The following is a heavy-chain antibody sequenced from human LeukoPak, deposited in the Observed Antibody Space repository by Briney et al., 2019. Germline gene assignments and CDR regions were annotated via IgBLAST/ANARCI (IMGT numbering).Heavy chain of an antibody. Sequence: GGSLRLSCAGSGFTFRTHGMNWVRQAPGKGLEWVAVIWFDGSNKYYADSVKGRFTISRDNSKNTLHLQMNSLRAEDTAVYYCARVYPDVDVWSGYSLLDYWGQGILVTVSS. CDR1: GFTFRTHG. CDR2: IWFDGSNK. V-gene: IGHV3-33*01. CDR3: ARVYPDVDVWSGYSLLDY. D-gene: IGHD3-3*01. J-gene: IGHJ4*02.